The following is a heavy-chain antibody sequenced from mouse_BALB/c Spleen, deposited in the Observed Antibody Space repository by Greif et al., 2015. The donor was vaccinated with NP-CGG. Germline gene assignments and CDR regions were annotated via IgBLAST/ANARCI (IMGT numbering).Heavy chain of an antibody. V-gene: IGHV5-6-4*01. CDR2: ISSGGSYT. D-gene: IGHD4-1*01. Sequence: EVHLVESGGGLVKPGGSLKLSCAASGFTFSSYTMSWVRQTPEKRLEWVATISSGGSYTYYPDSVKGRFTISRDNAKNTLYLQMSSLKSEDTAMYYCTREKAELGRNYAMDYWGQGTSVTVST. J-gene: IGHJ4*01. CDR3: TREKAELGRNYAMDY. CDR1: GFTFSSYT.